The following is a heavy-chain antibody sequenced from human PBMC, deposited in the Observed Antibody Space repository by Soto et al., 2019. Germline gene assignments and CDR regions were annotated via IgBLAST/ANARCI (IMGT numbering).Heavy chain of an antibody. Sequence: QVQLVQSGAEVQRPGASVKVSCRASGYAFGDYDISWVRQAPGQGPEWMGWMNPNSANTGYAQKFQDTVSMTRDMSISTAYMELSRLRPEDTAIYYCARMATYGTLNWFDPLGQGALVTVSS. D-gene: IGHD1-1*01. J-gene: IGHJ5*02. CDR1: GYAFGDYD. CDR2: MNPNSANT. CDR3: ARMATYGTLNWFDP. V-gene: IGHV1-8*01.